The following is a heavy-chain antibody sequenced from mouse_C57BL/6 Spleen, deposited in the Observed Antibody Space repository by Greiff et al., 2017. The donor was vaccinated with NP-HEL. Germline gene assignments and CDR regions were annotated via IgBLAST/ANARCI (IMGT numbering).Heavy chain of an antibody. CDR2: IDPETGGT. V-gene: IGHV1-15*01. J-gene: IGHJ2*01. CDR3: TRSGFDY. D-gene: IGHD3-1*01. Sequence: QVQLQQSGAELVRPGASVTLSCKASGYTFTDYEMHWVKQIPVHGLEWIGAIDPETGGTAYNQKFKGKAILTADKSSSTAYMELRSLTSEDSAVYYCTRSGFDYWGQGTTLTVSS. CDR1: GYTFTDYE.